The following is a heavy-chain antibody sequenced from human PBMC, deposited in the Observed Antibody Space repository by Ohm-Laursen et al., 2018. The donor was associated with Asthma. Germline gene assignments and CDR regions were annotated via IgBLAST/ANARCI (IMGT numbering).Heavy chain of an antibody. CDR1: GGSISSYY. V-gene: IGHV4-59*01. J-gene: IGHJ4*02. D-gene: IGHD3-22*01. Sequence: TLSLTCTVSGGSISSYYWSWIRQPPGKGLEWIGYISYSGSTDYNPSLKSRVTISVDTSKTQFSLKLSSVTAADTAIYYCARSPYYRDSSGYYSLFDYWGQGTLVTVSS. CDR2: ISYSGST. CDR3: ARSPYYRDSSGYYSLFDY.